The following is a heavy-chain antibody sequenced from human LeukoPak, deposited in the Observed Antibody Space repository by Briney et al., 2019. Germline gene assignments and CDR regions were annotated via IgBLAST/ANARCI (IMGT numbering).Heavy chain of an antibody. V-gene: IGHV3-30*02. CDR3: AKVATIREVFDH. CDR1: GFTFSSYG. Sequence: PGGSLRLSCAASGFTFSSYGMHWVRQAPGKGLEWVAFIRYDGSNKYYADSVKGRFTISRDNSKNTLYLQMNSLRAEDTAVYYCAKVATIREVFDHWGQGTLVTVSS. J-gene: IGHJ4*02. CDR2: IRYDGSNK. D-gene: IGHD5-12*01.